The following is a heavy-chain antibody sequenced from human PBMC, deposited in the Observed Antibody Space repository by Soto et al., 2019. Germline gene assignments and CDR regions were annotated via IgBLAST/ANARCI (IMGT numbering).Heavy chain of an antibody. CDR1: GYTFTDYG. V-gene: IGHV1-18*01. D-gene: IGHD2-2*01. CDR3: AREYCTSTSCYGSDF. CDR2: ISTYNGDT. J-gene: IGHJ4*02. Sequence: QVQLVQSGAEVKKPGASVKVSCKASGYTFTDYGISWVRQAPGQGLEWMGWISTYNGDTNYAQNLQGRLTMTPDTSTSTAYMDLTSLRSDDTALYYCAREYCTSTSCYGSDFWGQGTLVTVSS.